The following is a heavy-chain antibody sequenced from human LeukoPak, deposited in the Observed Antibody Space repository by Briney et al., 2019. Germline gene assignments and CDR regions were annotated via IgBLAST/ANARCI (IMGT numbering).Heavy chain of an antibody. CDR3: AKVAVAGTGDY. V-gene: IGHV3-30*18. CDR2: ISYDGSNK. CDR1: GFTFSSYG. D-gene: IGHD6-19*01. J-gene: IGHJ4*02. Sequence: GRSLRLSCAASGFTFSSYGMHWVRQAPGKGLEWVAVISYDGSNKYYADSVKGRFTISRDNSKNTLYLQMNSLRAEDTAVYYCAKVAVAGTGDYRGQGTLVTVSS.